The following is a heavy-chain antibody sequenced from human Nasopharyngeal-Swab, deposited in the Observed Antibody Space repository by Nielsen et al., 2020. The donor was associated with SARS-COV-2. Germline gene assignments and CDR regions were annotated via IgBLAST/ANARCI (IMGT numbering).Heavy chain of an antibody. V-gene: IGHV3-74*01. CDR3: ARGDYSNYVDYYYYYYMDV. J-gene: IGHJ6*03. D-gene: IGHD4-11*01. CDR2: INSDGSST. Sequence: GGSLRLSCAASGFTFSSYWMHWVRQAPWKGLVWVSRINSDGSSTSYADSVKGRFTISRDNAKNTLYLQMNSLRAEDTAVYYCARGDYSNYVDYYYYYYMDVWGKGTTVTVSS. CDR1: GFTFSSYW.